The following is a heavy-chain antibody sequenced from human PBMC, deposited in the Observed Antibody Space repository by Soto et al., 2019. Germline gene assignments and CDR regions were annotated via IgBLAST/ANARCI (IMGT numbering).Heavy chain of an antibody. CDR3: ARGFGGVSLDYFDF. D-gene: IGHD3-16*01. CDR1: NCSINSAGHF. Sequence: QVQLQESGPGLVKPSQTLSLTCSVSNCSINSAGHFWSWLRQHPGKGLEWLGYIYYTGSTYYNPALQRSAVLSIDTSKTRFSLKLTSVTAADTAVYYCARGFGGVSLDYFDFWGQGTQVTVSS. CDR2: IYYTGST. V-gene: IGHV4-31*03. J-gene: IGHJ4*02.